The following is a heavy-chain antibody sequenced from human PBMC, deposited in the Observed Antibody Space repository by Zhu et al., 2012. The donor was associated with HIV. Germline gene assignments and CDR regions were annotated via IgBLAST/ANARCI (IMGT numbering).Heavy chain of an antibody. D-gene: IGHD3-10*01. CDR3: ARVKRYYYDSGAQNAFDI. Sequence: QVQLQQWGAGLLKPPETLSLTCAVYGGSLSGYYWSWIRQSPGKGLEWIGEINHSGSTNYNLSLKSRVTISVDTSKNQFSLKLGSVTAADTAVYYCARVKRYYYDSGAQNAFDIWGQGTMVTVSS. CDR2: INHSGST. V-gene: IGHV4-34*01. J-gene: IGHJ3*02. CDR1: GGSLSGYY.